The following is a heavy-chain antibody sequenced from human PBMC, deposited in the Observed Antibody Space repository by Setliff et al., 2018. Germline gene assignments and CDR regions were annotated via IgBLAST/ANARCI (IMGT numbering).Heavy chain of an antibody. V-gene: IGHV1-69*13. CDR2: IIPIFGTA. D-gene: IGHD1-26*01. CDR1: GFTLTSYP. Sequence: SVKVSCKASGFTLTSYPIHWVRQAPGQRLEWMGGIIPIFGTANYAQKFQGRVTITADESTSTAYMELSSLRSEDTAVYYCARVSRTIVAARGFDYWGQGTLVTVSS. CDR3: ARVSRTIVAARGFDY. J-gene: IGHJ4*02.